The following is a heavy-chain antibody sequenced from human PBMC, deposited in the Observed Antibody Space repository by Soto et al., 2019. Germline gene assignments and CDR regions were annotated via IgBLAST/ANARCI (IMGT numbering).Heavy chain of an antibody. V-gene: IGHV2-5*05. CDR2: IYLDVDM. CDR3: AHSITGTNDC. J-gene: IGHJ4*02. Sequence: SGPALVNPTQTLTLSCTFSGFSLSTSGAGVDWIRQPPGKALDWLALIYLDVDMRYGPSLKSRLTITMDTSKNQVVLTITNKDPVDTATPYCAHSITGTNDCWGKGTLGTVSS. D-gene: IGHD1-20*01. CDR1: GFSLSTSGAG.